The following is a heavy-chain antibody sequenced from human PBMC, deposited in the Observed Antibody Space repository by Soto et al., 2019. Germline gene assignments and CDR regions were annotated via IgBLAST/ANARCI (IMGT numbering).Heavy chain of an antibody. Sequence: SETLSLTCTFSGGSISSGDYYLSWIRQPPGKGLEWIGYIYYSGSTYYNPSLKSRVTISVDTSKNQFSLKLSSVTAADTAVHYCARAEIAAAGIIDYWGQGTLVTVSS. CDR3: ARAEIAAAGIIDY. J-gene: IGHJ4*02. V-gene: IGHV4-30-4*01. CDR2: IYYSGST. D-gene: IGHD6-13*01. CDR1: GGSISSGDYY.